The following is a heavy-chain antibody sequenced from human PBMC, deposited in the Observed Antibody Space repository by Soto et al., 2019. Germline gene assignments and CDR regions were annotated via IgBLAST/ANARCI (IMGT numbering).Heavy chain of an antibody. CDR3: ARDPTYYYGSGSRYFDY. CDR1: GYTFTGYY. V-gene: IGHV1-2*02. J-gene: IGHJ4*02. CDR2: INPNSGGT. D-gene: IGHD3-10*01. Sequence: ASVKVSCKASGYTFTGYYMHWVRQAPGQGLEWMGWINPNSGGTNYAQKFQGRVTMTRDTSISTAYMELSRLRSDDTAAYYCARDPTYYYGSGSRYFDYWGQGTLVTVSS.